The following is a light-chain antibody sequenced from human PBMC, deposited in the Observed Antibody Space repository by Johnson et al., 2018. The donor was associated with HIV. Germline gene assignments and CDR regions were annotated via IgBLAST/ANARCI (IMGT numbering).Light chain of an antibody. V-gene: IGLV1-51*02. CDR1: SSNIGNNY. J-gene: IGLJ1*01. Sequence: QSVLTQSPSVSAAPGQKVTISCSGSSSNIGNNYVSWYQQLPGTAPKLLIYENNKRPSGIPDRFSGSKSGTSATLGIAGLQTGDEADYYCGTWDNSLSTGAVFGTGTKVTGL. CDR2: ENN. CDR3: GTWDNSLSTGAV.